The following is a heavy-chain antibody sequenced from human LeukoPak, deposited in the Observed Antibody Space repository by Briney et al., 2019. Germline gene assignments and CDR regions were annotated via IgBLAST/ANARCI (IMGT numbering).Heavy chain of an antibody. CDR2: IYYSGST. CDR3: ARVRGYDYGDRWFDP. CDR1: GGSISSSSYY. D-gene: IGHD4-17*01. J-gene: IGHJ5*02. Sequence: PSETLSLTCTVSGGSISSSSYYWGWIRQPPGKGLEWIGSIYYSGSTYYKPSLKSRVTISVDTSKNQFSLKLSSVPAADTAVYYCARVRGYDYGDRWFDPWGQGTLVTVSS. V-gene: IGHV4-39*07.